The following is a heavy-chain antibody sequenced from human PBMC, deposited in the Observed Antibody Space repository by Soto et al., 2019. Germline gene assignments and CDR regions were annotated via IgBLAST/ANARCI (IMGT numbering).Heavy chain of an antibody. J-gene: IGHJ4*02. D-gene: IGHD3-9*01. V-gene: IGHV4-39*01. CDR3: ARLSYDILTGYYGRIVDY. CDR1: GGSISSSSYY. Sequence: SETLSLTCTVSGGSISSSSYYWGWIRKPPGKGMEWIGSIYYSGSTYYNPSLKSRVTISVDTSKNQFSLKLSSVTDADTAVYYCARLSYDILTGYYGRIVDYWGQGTLVTVSS. CDR2: IYYSGST.